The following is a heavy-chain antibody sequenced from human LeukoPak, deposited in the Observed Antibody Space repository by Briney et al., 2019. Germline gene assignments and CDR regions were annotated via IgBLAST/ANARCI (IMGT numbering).Heavy chain of an antibody. CDR3: ARDIHLWLIDY. Sequence: GGSLRLSCAASGFTFSSFDMNWVRQALGKGLEWVSYISGGTFTIYYADSVKGRFTISRDNSKNTVYLQMNSLRAEDTAVYYCARDIHLWLIDYWGQGTLVTVSS. CDR1: GFTFSSFD. J-gene: IGHJ4*02. D-gene: IGHD5-18*01. V-gene: IGHV3-48*01. CDR2: ISGGTFTI.